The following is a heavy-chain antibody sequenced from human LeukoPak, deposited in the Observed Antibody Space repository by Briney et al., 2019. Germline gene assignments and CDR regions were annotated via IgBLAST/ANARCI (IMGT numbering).Heavy chain of an antibody. V-gene: IGHV3-7*03. Sequence: PGGSLRLSCVASGFTFGKYWMSWVRQAPGKGLEWVANIKLDGSEKNYVDSVKGRFTISRDSAKNSLYLQMNSLRVEDTAVYYCARDHNYGSDYWGQGTLVTVSS. J-gene: IGHJ4*02. D-gene: IGHD5-18*01. CDR1: GFTFGKYW. CDR3: ARDHNYGSDY. CDR2: IKLDGSEK.